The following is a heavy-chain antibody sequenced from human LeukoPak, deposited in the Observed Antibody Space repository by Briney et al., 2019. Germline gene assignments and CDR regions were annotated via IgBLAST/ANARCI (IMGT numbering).Heavy chain of an antibody. CDR3: ARGPYSYNYDIPVDYFDC. J-gene: IGHJ4*02. Sequence: GVSLRLSCAASGFTFSDYYMSWIRQAPGKGLEGVSYISTSSSHTNYADSVKGRFTISRDNAKNSLYLQMNSLRAEDTAVYYCARGPYSYNYDIPVDYFDCWGQGTLVTVSS. CDR2: ISTSSSHT. D-gene: IGHD3-9*01. V-gene: IGHV3-11*06. CDR1: GFTFSDYY.